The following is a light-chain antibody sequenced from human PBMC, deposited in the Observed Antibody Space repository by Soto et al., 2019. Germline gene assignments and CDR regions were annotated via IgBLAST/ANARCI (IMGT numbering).Light chain of an antibody. CDR1: QTVGRNY. CDR2: HAS. Sequence: EIVLTQSPGTLSLSPGERATLSCRASQTVGRNYLARNQQKPGQAPRLLIYHASNRATGIPARFSGSGSGTDFTLTISRLEPKDFVMYYCQQYASSPLTFGGGAKVEI. CDR3: QQYASSPLT. V-gene: IGKV3-20*01. J-gene: IGKJ4*01.